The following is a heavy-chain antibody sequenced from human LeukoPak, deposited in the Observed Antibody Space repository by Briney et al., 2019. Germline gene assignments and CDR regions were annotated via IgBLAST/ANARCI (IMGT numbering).Heavy chain of an antibody. D-gene: IGHD3-22*01. CDR1: GGSISSYY. CDR2: IYYSGST. J-gene: IGHJ4*02. V-gene: IGHV4-59*01. Sequence: SETLSLTCTVSGGSISSYYWSWIRQPPGKGLEWIGYIYYSGSTNYSPSLNSRVTMSVDTSKNQFSLKLTSVTAADTAVYHCARGPRYYDSIGYYHYYFDFWGQGTLGTVSS. CDR3: ARGPRYYDSIGYYHYYFDF.